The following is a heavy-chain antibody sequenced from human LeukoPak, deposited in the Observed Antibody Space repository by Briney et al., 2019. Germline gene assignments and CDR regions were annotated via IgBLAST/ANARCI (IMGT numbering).Heavy chain of an antibody. CDR1: GGTFSSYA. V-gene: IGHV1-8*02. CDR3: ARASGWYFDY. Sequence: ASVKVSCKASGGTFSSYAICWVRPAPGQGLERMGWMNPNIGNTGYAQKLQGRVTMTRNTSISTAYMELSSLRSEDTAVYYCARASGWYFDYWGQGTLVTVSS. CDR2: MNPNIGNT. J-gene: IGHJ4*02. D-gene: IGHD6-19*01.